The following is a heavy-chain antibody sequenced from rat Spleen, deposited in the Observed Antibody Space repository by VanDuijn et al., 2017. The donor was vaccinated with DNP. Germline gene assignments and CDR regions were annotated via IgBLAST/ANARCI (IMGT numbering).Heavy chain of an antibody. Sequence: QVQLKESGPGLVQPSQILSLTCTVSGFSLTSYHVHWVRQPPGKGLEWMGVVWSDGDTSYNSALRSRLSISRDTSKSQVFLKMNGLQTEDTATYYCARDHHSSYTHWFAYWGQGTLVTVSS. V-gene: IGHV2-32*01. J-gene: IGHJ3*01. CDR2: VWSDGDT. CDR1: GFSLTSYH. D-gene: IGHD1-2*01. CDR3: ARDHHSSYTHWFAY.